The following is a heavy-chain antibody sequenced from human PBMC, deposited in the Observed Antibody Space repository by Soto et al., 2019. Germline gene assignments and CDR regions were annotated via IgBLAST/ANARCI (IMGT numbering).Heavy chain of an antibody. CDR3: AADRGVDCSSTSCPYYYYGMDV. Sequence: SVKVSCKASGFTFTSSAVQWVRQARGQRLEWIGWIVVGSGNTNYAQKFQERVTITRDMSTSTAYMELSSLRSEDTAVYYCAADRGVDCSSTSCPYYYYGMDVWGQGTTVTVSS. CDR1: GFTFTSSA. V-gene: IGHV1-58*01. J-gene: IGHJ6*02. CDR2: IVVGSGNT. D-gene: IGHD2-2*01.